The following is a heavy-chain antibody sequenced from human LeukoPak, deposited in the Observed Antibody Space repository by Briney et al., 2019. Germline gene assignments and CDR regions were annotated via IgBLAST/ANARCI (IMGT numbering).Heavy chain of an antibody. CDR3: ARVWENSGSYYYY. D-gene: IGHD1-26*01. CDR1: GYSFTNYW. V-gene: IGHV5-51*01. CDR2: IYPGDSDT. J-gene: IGHJ4*02. Sequence: GESLKIPCKGSGYSFTNYWIAWVRQMSGKGLEWMGIIYPGDSDTRYSPSFQGQVTISVDKSISTAYLQWSSLKASDTAMYYCARVWENSGSYYYYWGQGTLVTVSS.